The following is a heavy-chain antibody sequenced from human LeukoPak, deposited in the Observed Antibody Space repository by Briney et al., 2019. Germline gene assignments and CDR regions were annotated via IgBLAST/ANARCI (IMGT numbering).Heavy chain of an antibody. CDR3: ARGQEPPASHMVVVTADFDY. Sequence: ASGKVSCKASGYTFTSYYMHWVRQPPGQGLEWMGIINPSGGSTSYAQKLQGRVTMTRDTSTSTVYMELSSMRSEDTAVYYCARGQEPPASHMVVVTADFDYWRQGTLVTVSS. D-gene: IGHD2-21*02. CDR1: GYTFTSYY. V-gene: IGHV1-46*04. J-gene: IGHJ4*02. CDR2: INPSGGST.